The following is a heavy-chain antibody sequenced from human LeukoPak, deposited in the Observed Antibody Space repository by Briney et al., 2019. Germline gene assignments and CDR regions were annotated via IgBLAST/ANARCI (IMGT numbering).Heavy chain of an antibody. J-gene: IGHJ4*02. CDR3: ARAKSRWFVFYGSGSYYNLDY. CDR2: IYYSGST. D-gene: IGHD3-10*01. Sequence: SETLSLTCTVSGGSISSYYWSWIRQPPGKGLEWIGYIYYSGSTNYNPSLKSRVTISVDTSKNQFSLKLSSVTAADTAVYYCARAKSRWFVFYGSGSYYNLDYWGQGTLVTVSS. CDR1: GGSISSYY. V-gene: IGHV4-59*01.